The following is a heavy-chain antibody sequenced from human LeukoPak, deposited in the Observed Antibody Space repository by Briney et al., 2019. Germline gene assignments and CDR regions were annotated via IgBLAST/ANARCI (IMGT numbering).Heavy chain of an antibody. D-gene: IGHD1-26*01. Sequence: GESLKISCQGSGYSFTSYWIGWVRQMPGKGLEWMGIMNPGDSETRYSPSFQSQVTISADKSISTAYLQWSSLKASDTAMYYCATTLYSGIYGDAFDIWGQGTMVTVSS. V-gene: IGHV5-51*01. CDR1: GYSFTSYW. J-gene: IGHJ3*02. CDR3: ATTLYSGIYGDAFDI. CDR2: MNPGDSET.